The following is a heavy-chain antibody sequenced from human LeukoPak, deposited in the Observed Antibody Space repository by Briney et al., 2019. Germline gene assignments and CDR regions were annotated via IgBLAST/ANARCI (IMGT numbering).Heavy chain of an antibody. D-gene: IGHD6-19*01. J-gene: IGHJ4*02. Sequence: SAKVSCKASGGTFSSYAISWVRQAPGQGLEWMGRIIPILGIANYAQKFQGRVTITADKSTSTAYMELSSLRSEDTAVYYCARSSIKVAGSVFDYWGQGTLVTVSS. V-gene: IGHV1-69*04. CDR2: IIPILGIA. CDR3: ARSSIKVAGSVFDY. CDR1: GGTFSSYA.